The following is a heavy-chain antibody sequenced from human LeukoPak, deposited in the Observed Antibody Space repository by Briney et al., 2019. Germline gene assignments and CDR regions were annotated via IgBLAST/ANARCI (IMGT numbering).Heavy chain of an antibody. CDR2: INPNSGGT. D-gene: IGHD2-2*01. J-gene: IGHJ5*01. CDR3: ARGERDIVLVPAAGGSSFNS. Sequence: ASVKVSCKASGYTFTGYYMHWVRQAPGQGLEWMGWINPNSGGTNYAQKFQGRVTMTRDTSISTAYMELSRLRSDDTAVYYCARGERDIVLVPAAGGSSFNSWGKEPWSPSPQ. V-gene: IGHV1-2*02. CDR1: GYTFTGYY.